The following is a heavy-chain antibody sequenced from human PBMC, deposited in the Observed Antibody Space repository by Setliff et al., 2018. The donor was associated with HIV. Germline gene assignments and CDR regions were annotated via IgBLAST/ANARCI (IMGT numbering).Heavy chain of an antibody. Sequence: LRLSCAASGFTFSSYGMHWVRQAPGKGLEWVAFIRYDGSNTRYADSVKGRFTISRDNVKNTLYLQMNSLRGEDTAVYFCARGYYGSDLQNGMDVWGQGTTVTVSS. J-gene: IGHJ6*02. CDR2: IRYDGSNT. CDR1: GFTFSSYG. CDR3: ARGYYGSDLQNGMDV. V-gene: IGHV3-30*02. D-gene: IGHD3-10*01.